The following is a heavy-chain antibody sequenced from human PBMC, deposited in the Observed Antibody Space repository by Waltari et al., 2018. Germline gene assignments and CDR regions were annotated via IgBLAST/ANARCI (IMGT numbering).Heavy chain of an antibody. J-gene: IGHJ4*02. CDR1: GYTFTRYD. CDR3: ARWGDYYGSNDY. V-gene: IGHV1-8*01. D-gene: IGHD3-10*01. CDR2: MNPNSGNH. Sequence: QVQLVQSGAEVKKPGASVKVSCKASGYTFTRYDINWVRQATGQGLEWMGWMNPNSGNHGYAQKFQGRVTMTRNTSISTAYMELSSLRSEDTAVYYCARWGDYYGSNDYWGQGTLVTVSS.